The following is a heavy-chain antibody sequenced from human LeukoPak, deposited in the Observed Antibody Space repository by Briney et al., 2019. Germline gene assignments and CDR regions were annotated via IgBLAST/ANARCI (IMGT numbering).Heavy chain of an antibody. CDR1: GFTFISYW. Sequence: GGSRRLSWAASGFTFISYWMSWVRQAPGRGREWVANIKEDGSEKYYVDSMKGRFTISRDNAKNSLYLQMNSLRAEDTAVYYCARDVNWGNFDYWGQGTLVTVSS. V-gene: IGHV3-7*01. J-gene: IGHJ4*02. D-gene: IGHD7-27*01. CDR2: IKEDGSEK. CDR3: ARDVNWGNFDY.